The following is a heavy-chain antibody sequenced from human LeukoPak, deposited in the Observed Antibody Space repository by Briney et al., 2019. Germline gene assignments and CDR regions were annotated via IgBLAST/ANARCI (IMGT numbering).Heavy chain of an antibody. J-gene: IGHJ3*02. V-gene: IGHV3-11*06. CDR3: ARGPVADAFDI. CDR2: ISSSSSYT. Sequence: LSLTCAVYGGSFSGYYMSWIRQAPGKGLEWVSYISSSSSYTNYADSVKGRFTISRDNAKNSLYLQMNSLRAEDTAVYYCARGPVADAFDIWGQGTMVTVSS. D-gene: IGHD2-15*01. CDR1: GGSFSGYY.